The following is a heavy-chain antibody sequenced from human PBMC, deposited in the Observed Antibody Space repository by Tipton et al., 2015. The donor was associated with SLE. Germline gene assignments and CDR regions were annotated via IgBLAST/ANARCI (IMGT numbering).Heavy chain of an antibody. V-gene: IGHV4-61*09. D-gene: IGHD3-10*01. CDR2: IYTSGST. CDR3: AREEVRGVILASYYYYGMDV. CDR1: GGSISSGSYY. J-gene: IGHJ6*02. Sequence: TLSLTCTVSGGSISSGSYYWSWIRQPAGKGLEWIGYIYTSGSTYYNPSLKSRVTISVDTSKNQFSLKLSSVTAADTAVYYCAREEVRGVILASYYYYGMDVWGQGTTVTVSS.